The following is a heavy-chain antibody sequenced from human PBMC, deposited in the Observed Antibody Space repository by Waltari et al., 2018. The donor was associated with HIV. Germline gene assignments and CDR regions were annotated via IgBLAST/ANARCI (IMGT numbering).Heavy chain of an antibody. D-gene: IGHD2-8*02. CDR2: IYSDGRT. CDR1: GFTVSPTY. CDR3: ARGSTGRLQARGGYYGLDI. Sequence: VESGGALVQPGGSLRLSCVGSGFTVSPTYMTWVSQAPGEGLEWVSVIYSDGRTDYTDSAKGRFTISRDTSKNTVFLQMNSLRPDDTAVFYCARGSTGRLQARGGYYGLDIWGRGTTVTVSS. V-gene: IGHV3-66*02. J-gene: IGHJ6*02.